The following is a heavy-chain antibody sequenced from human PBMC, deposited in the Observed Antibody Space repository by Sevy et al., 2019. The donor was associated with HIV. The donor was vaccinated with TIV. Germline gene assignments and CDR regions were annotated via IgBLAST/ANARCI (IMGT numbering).Heavy chain of an antibody. Sequence: SETLSLTCSVSGASIGSPDHYWTWIRQPPGKGLEWIGYIYYSGNTYYNPSLKSRVTISIDTSKKQFSLGLRSVSAADTAVYFCARNYSPWLLTDYWGRGTLVTVSS. CDR2: IYYSGNT. V-gene: IGHV4-30-4*08. CDR3: ARNYSPWLLTDY. D-gene: IGHD2-15*01. J-gene: IGHJ4*02. CDR1: GASIGSPDHY.